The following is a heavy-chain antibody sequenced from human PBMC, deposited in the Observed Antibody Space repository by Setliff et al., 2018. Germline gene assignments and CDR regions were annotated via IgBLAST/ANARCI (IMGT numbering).Heavy chain of an antibody. CDR3: ARYYGSGPLNWFDP. CDR2: IYSSGST. Sequence: TSETLSLTCAVYGGSFSDYYWSWIRQPPGKGLEWIGYIYSSGSTNYNPSLKSRVTISVDTSKNQFSLKLSSVTAADTAVYYCARYYGSGPLNWFDPWGQGTLVTVSS. J-gene: IGHJ5*02. D-gene: IGHD3-10*01. V-gene: IGHV4-4*09. CDR1: GGSFSDYY.